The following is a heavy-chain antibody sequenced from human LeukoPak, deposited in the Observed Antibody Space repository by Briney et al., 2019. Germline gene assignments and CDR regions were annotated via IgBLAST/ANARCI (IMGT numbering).Heavy chain of an antibody. V-gene: IGHV4-4*02. J-gene: IGHJ6*03. D-gene: IGHD3-3*01. CDR3: ARRRALEWLSHYMDV. Sequence: SETLSLTCAVSGGSISSSNWWSWVRQPPGKGLEWIGEIYHSGSTNYNPSLKSRVTISVDKSKNQFSLKLSPVTAADTAVYYCARRRALEWLSHYMDVWGKGTTVTVSS. CDR1: GGSISSSNW. CDR2: IYHSGST.